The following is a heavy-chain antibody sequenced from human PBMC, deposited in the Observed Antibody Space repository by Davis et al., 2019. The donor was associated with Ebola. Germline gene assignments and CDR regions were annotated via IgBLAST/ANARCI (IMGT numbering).Heavy chain of an antibody. CDR2: ISGEGSTT. CDR3: ATSTYLPVY. V-gene: IGHV3-74*03. J-gene: IGHJ4*02. D-gene: IGHD2/OR15-2a*01. Sequence: GESLKISCEASGFTFSSYWMHWVRQAPGKGLVWASRISGEGSTTKYADSVKGRFTISRDNAKNTLYLQMNSLRAEDTAVYYCATSTYLPVYWGQGTLVTVSS. CDR1: GFTFSSYW.